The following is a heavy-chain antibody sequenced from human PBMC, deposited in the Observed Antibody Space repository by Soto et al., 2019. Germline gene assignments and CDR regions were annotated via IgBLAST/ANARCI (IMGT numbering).Heavy chain of an antibody. Sequence: ASVKVSCKASGGTFSSYTISWVRQAPGQGLEWMGRIIPILGIANYAQKFQGRVTITADKSTSTAYMELSSLRSEDTAVYYCARDASFDIVVVPAAIRGWFDPWG. CDR3: ARDASFDIVVVPAAIRGWFDP. CDR1: GGTFSSYT. V-gene: IGHV1-69*04. CDR2: IIPILGIA. D-gene: IGHD2-2*01. J-gene: IGHJ5*02.